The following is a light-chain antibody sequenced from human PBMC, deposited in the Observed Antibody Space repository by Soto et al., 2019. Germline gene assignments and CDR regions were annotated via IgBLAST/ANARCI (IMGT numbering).Light chain of an antibody. CDR1: QSVSDY. CDR3: QQRSNWPTIT. CDR2: DAS. V-gene: IGKV3-11*01. Sequence: EIVMTQSPVISSLSPGERATLSGRASQSVSDYLAWYQQKPGQAHRLLVYDASNRATGIPARFSGSGSGTDFTLTISSLEAEDFAVYYGQQRSNWPTITFGQGTRLEIK. J-gene: IGKJ5*01.